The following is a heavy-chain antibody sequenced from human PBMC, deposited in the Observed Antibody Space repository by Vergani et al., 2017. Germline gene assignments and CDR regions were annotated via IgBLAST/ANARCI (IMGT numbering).Heavy chain of an antibody. Sequence: QVQLQQWGAGLLKPSETLSLTCAVYGGSFSGYYWSWIRQPPGKGLEWIGYIYYSGSTNYNPSLKSRVTISVDTSKNQFSLTLSSVTAAATAVYYCARDTVEDTAMVPSYWYFDLWGRGTLVTVSS. CDR3: ARDTVEDTAMVPSYWYFDL. CDR2: IYYSGST. V-gene: IGHV4-34*11. D-gene: IGHD5-18*01. J-gene: IGHJ2*01. CDR1: GGSFSGYY.